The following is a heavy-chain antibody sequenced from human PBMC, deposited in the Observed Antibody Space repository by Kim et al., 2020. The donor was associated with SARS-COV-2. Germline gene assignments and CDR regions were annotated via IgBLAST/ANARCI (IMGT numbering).Heavy chain of an antibody. Sequence: GESLKISCKGSGYSFTSYWISWVRQMPGKGLEWMGRIDPSDSYTNYSPSFQGHVTISADKSISTAYLQWSSLKASDTAMYYCARRAERVAVAGSAVGYYYYGMDVWGQGTTVTVSS. V-gene: IGHV5-10-1*01. D-gene: IGHD6-19*01. CDR1: GYSFTSYW. CDR2: IDPSDSYT. CDR3: ARRAERVAVAGSAVGYYYYGMDV. J-gene: IGHJ6*02.